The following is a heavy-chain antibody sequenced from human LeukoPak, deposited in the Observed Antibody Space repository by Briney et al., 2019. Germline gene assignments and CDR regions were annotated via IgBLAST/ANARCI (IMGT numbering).Heavy chain of an antibody. Sequence: PGGSLRLSCAASVFTFSSYSMNWVRQAPGKGLEWVGFIRSKAYGGTTEYAASVKGRFTISRDDSKSIAYLQMNSLKTEDTAVYYCTREILRWFPYDYWGQGTLVTVSS. CDR3: TREILRWFPYDY. V-gene: IGHV3-49*04. D-gene: IGHD4-23*01. CDR1: VFTFSSYS. CDR2: IRSKAYGGTT. J-gene: IGHJ4*02.